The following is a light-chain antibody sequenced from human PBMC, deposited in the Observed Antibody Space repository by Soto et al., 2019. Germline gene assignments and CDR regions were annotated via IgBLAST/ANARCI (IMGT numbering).Light chain of an antibody. Sequence: EKGMRKSPITLSPSHAKIGTFSYRSSQSVSSNLAWYQQKPGQTPRLLIYGASTRATGIPDRFSGSGSGTEFALTISSLQSEDFADYYCQQYQNGTRITFGQGTRLEI. CDR1: QSVSSN. CDR2: GAS. J-gene: IGKJ5*01. CDR3: QQYQNGTRIT. V-gene: IGKV3-15*01.